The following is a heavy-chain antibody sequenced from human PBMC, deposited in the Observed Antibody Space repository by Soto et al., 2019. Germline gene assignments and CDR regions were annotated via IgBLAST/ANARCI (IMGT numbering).Heavy chain of an antibody. D-gene: IGHD6-19*01. Sequence: SETLSLTCTVSGGSISSYYWSWIRQPPGKGLEWVGYIYYSGSTNYNPSLKSRVTISVDTSKNQFSLKLSSVTAADTAVYYCARHSSGSEPSDYWGQGTLVTVSS. V-gene: IGHV4-59*01. J-gene: IGHJ4*02. CDR2: IYYSGST. CDR1: GGSISSYY. CDR3: ARHSSGSEPSDY.